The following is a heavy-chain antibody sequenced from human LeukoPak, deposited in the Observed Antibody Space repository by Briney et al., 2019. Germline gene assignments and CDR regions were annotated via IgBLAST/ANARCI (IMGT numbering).Heavy chain of an antibody. J-gene: IGHJ4*02. V-gene: IGHV4-31*03. CDR2: IYYSGST. D-gene: IGHD3-10*01. CDR1: GGSISSGGYY. Sequence: SQTLSLTCTVSGGSISSGGYYWSWIRQHPGKGLEWIGYIYYSGSTYYNPSLKSRVTISVDTSKNQFSLKLSSVTAADTAAYYCARAGITMVRGVIIRQPYFDYWGQGTLVTVSS. CDR3: ARAGITMVRGVIIRQPYFDY.